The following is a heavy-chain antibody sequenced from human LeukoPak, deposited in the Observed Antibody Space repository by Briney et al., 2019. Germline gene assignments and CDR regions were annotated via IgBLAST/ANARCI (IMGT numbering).Heavy chain of an antibody. CDR3: AKEESGPRVDY. D-gene: IGHD3-10*01. Sequence: GGSLRLSCAASGFTFRTYAMSWVRQAPGKGLEWVSAISGSGGNTYYADSVKGRFTISRDNSKNTLYLQMNNLRAEDTAVYYCAKEESGPRVDYWGQGTLVTVSS. J-gene: IGHJ4*02. V-gene: IGHV3-23*01. CDR2: ISGSGGNT. CDR1: GFTFRTYA.